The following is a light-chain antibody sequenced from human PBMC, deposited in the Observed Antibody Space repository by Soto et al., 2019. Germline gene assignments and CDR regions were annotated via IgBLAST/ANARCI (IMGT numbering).Light chain of an antibody. CDR2: GAS. V-gene: IGKV3-20*01. Sequence: EIVMTQSPGTLSLSPGERATLSCRASQSVSSSYLAWYQQKLGQAPRLLIYGASSRATGIPVRFSGSGSGTDFTLTISRLEPEDFVVYYCQQYGSSPLTFGQGTRLEIK. CDR1: QSVSSSY. J-gene: IGKJ5*01. CDR3: QQYGSSPLT.